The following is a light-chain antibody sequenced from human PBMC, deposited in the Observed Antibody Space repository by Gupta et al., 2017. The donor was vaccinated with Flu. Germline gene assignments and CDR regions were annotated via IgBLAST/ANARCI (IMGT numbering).Light chain of an antibody. V-gene: IGKV1-27*01. CDR2: AAS. CDR1: QGISNY. CDR3: QKYNSAPPLFT. Sequence: DIQMTQSPSSLSASVGDRVTITCRASQGISNYLAWYQQKSGKVPKLLIYAASTLQSGVPSRFSGSGSGTDFTHTISSLQPEDVATYYCQKYNSAPPLFTFGPGTKVDIK. J-gene: IGKJ3*01.